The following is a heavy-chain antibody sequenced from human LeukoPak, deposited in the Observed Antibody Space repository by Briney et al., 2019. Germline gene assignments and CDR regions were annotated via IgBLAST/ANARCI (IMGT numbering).Heavy chain of an antibody. CDR1: GFIFSNYG. CDR3: AREQLEGGGDAFDI. CDR2: ISFSSTHI. V-gene: IGHV3-21*06. Sequence: GGSLRLSCAASGFIFSNYGMSWVRQAPGKGLEWVSSISFSSTHIYYADSIQGRFTISRDNAENSLYLQMNSLRAEDTAVYYCAREQLEGGGDAFDIWGQGTMVTVSS. D-gene: IGHD6-13*01. J-gene: IGHJ3*02.